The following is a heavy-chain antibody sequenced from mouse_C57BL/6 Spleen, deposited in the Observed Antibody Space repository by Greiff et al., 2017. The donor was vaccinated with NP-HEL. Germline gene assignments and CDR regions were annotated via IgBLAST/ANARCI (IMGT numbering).Heavy chain of an antibody. CDR2: IDPETGGT. D-gene: IGHD4-1*01. V-gene: IGHV1-15*01. J-gene: IGHJ2*01. Sequence: QVQLQQSGAELVRPGASVTLSCKASGYTFTDYEMHWVKQTPVHGLEWIGAIDPETGGTAYNEKFKGKATLTADKSSSTAYMELRSLTSEDSAVYFCARTGAYYWGQGTTLTVSS. CDR3: ARTGAYY. CDR1: GYTFTDYE.